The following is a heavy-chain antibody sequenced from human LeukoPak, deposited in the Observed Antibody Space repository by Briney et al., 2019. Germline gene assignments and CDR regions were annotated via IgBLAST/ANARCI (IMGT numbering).Heavy chain of an antibody. Sequence: GGSLRLSCAASGFTFSSYSMNWVRQAPGKGLEWVSYISSSSSTIYYADSVKGRFTISRDNAKNSLYLQMNSLRAEDTAVYYCARDCSGGSCYEGFDYWGQGTLVTVSS. D-gene: IGHD2-15*01. J-gene: IGHJ4*02. CDR2: ISSSSSTI. CDR3: ARDCSGGSCYEGFDY. CDR1: GFTFSSYS. V-gene: IGHV3-48*04.